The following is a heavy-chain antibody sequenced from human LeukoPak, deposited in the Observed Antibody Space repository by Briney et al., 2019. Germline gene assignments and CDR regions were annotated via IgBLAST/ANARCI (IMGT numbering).Heavy chain of an antibody. CDR2: IYHSGST. Sequence: SETLSLTCTVSGYSISSGYYWGWIRQPPGKGLEWIGSIYHSGSTYYNPSLKSRVTISVDTSKNQFSLKLSSVTAADTAVYYCARSYGDYKYWGQGTLVTVSS. J-gene: IGHJ4*02. V-gene: IGHV4-38-2*02. CDR3: ARSYGDYKY. CDR1: GYSISSGYY. D-gene: IGHD4-17*01.